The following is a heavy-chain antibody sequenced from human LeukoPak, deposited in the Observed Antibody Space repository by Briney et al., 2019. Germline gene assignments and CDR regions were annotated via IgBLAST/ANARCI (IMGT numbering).Heavy chain of an antibody. V-gene: IGHV4-34*01. CDR2: INHSGST. D-gene: IGHD5-18*01. CDR1: GGSLSSYY. J-gene: IGHJ4*02. Sequence: PESLPFTCAVYGGSLSSYYRSWIRQSLGKGLEWIGEINHSGSTNYNPSLKSRVPISVDTSKNQFSLNLSSETAADTAVYYCARREGDTSMVRSFDYWGQGTLVTVSS. CDR3: ARREGDTSMVRSFDY.